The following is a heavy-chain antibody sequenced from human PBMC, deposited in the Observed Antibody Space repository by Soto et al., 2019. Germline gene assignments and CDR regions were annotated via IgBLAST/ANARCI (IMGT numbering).Heavy chain of an antibody. V-gene: IGHV4-30-2*01. CDR1: GGSISSGGYS. CDR3: AREGGSGSPDGYFNV. CDR2: IFHSGST. J-gene: IGHJ2*01. Sequence: QLQLQESGSGLVKPSQTLSLTCAVSGGSISSGGYSWSWLRQPPGKGLEWIGYIFHSGSTYYNPSRKSRVTISGDGSKNHVSLELSSVTAADTAVYYCAREGGSGSPDGYFNVWGRGTLVTVSS. D-gene: IGHD1-26*01.